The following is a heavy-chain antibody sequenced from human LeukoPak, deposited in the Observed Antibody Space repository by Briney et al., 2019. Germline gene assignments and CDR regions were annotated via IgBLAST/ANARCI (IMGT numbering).Heavy chain of an antibody. CDR1: GFTFGDYA. D-gene: IGHD3-22*01. Sequence: PGGSLRLSCTASGFTFGDYAMSWFRQAPGKGLEWVGFIRSKAYGGTTEYAASVKGRFTISRDDSKSIVYLQMNNLKTEDTAVYYCTRESTGYYDSSGYSDYWGQGTLVTVSS. J-gene: IGHJ4*02. CDR2: IRSKAYGGTT. CDR3: TRESTGYYDSSGYSDY. V-gene: IGHV3-49*03.